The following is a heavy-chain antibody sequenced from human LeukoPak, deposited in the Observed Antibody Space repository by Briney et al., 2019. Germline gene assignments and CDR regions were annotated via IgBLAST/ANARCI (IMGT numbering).Heavy chain of an antibody. J-gene: IGHJ6*03. V-gene: IGHV3-23*01. D-gene: IGHD3-16*01. Sequence: GGSLRLSCAASGFTFSSYGMSWVRQAPGKGLEWVSAISGSGGSTYYADFVKGRFTISRDNSKNTLYLQMNSLRAEDTAVYYCAKSPPPGGYYYMDVWGKGTTVTISS. CDR1: GFTFSSYG. CDR2: ISGSGGST. CDR3: AKSPPPGGYYYMDV.